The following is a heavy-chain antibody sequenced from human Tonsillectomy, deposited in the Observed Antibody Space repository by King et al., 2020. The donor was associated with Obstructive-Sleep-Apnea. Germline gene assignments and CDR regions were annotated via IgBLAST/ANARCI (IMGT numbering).Heavy chain of an antibody. D-gene: IGHD3-22*01. V-gene: IGHV3-48*04. CDR2: ISSSSSTI. CDR1: GFTFSSYS. J-gene: IGHJ4*02. CDR3: AGDRARGYYDSSGYWGSY. Sequence: VQLVESGGGLVQPGGSLRLSCAASGFTFSSYSMNWVRQAPGKGLEWVSYISSSSSTIYYADSVKDRFTISRDNAKNSLYLQMNSLRAEDTAVYYCAGDRARGYYDSSGYWGSYWGQGTLVTVSS.